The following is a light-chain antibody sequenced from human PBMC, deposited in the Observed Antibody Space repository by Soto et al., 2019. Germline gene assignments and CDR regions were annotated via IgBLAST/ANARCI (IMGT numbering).Light chain of an antibody. V-gene: IGKV1-9*01. CDR3: QQRNSYPIT. Sequence: DIQLTQSPSFLSASVADSVTTTCPSSQGLRNYLAWYHHKTGKAPNLLIHTASTLQSGVPSRFSGSGSGTECTLTISSLQPEDVATYYCQQRNSYPITLYQGTRLEIK. CDR2: TAS. CDR1: QGLRNY. J-gene: IGKJ5*01.